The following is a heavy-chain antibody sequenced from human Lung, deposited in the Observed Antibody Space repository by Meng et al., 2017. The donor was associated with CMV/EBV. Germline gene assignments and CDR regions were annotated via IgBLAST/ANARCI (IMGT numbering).Heavy chain of an antibody. CDR3: ARDLSIVPAAISYYYGMDV. Sequence: GVLKISCAASGFTFSSYSMNWVRQAPGKGLEWVSSISSSSSYIYYADSVKGRFTISRDNAKNSLYLQMNSLRAEDTAVYYCARDLSIVPAAISYYYGMDVWGQGTTVTVSS. V-gene: IGHV3-21*01. CDR2: ISSSSSYI. CDR1: GFTFSSYS. J-gene: IGHJ6*02. D-gene: IGHD2-2*02.